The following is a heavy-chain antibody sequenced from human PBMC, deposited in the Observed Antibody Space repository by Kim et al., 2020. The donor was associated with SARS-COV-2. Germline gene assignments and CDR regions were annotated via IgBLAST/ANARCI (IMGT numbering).Heavy chain of an antibody. D-gene: IGHD3-22*01. V-gene: IGHV5-10-1*01. CDR1: GYSFTSYW. CDR2: IDPSDSYT. Sequence: GESLKISCKGSGYSFTSYWISWVRQMPGKGLEWMGRIDPSDSYTNYSPSFQGHVTISADKSISTAYLQWSSLKASDTAMYYCARHPLSYNSSGSESWFDPWGQGTLVTVSS. J-gene: IGHJ5*02. CDR3: ARHPLSYNSSGSESWFDP.